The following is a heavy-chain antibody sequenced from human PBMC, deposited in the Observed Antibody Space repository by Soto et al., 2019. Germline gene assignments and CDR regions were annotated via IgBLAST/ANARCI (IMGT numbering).Heavy chain of an antibody. J-gene: IGHJ6*02. D-gene: IGHD3-22*01. CDR2: IDPSDSYT. CDR1: GYSFTSYW. V-gene: IGHV5-10-1*01. Sequence: PGESLKNSSKGSGYSFTSYWISWVRQMPGKGLEWMGRIDPSDSYTNYSPSFQGHVTISADKSISTAYLQWSSLKASDTAMYYCATLYYYDSSGYYYGYYYYGMDVWGQGTTVTVSS. CDR3: ATLYYYDSSGYYYGYYYYGMDV.